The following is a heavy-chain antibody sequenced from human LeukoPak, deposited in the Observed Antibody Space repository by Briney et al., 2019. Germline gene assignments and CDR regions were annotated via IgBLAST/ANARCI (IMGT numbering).Heavy chain of an antibody. D-gene: IGHD4-23*01. J-gene: IGHJ4*02. CDR2: IYYIGGT. Sequence: SETLSLTCTVAGDSIRSYYWSWIRQPPGKGLEWIGNIYYIGGTNYNPSLKSRVTMSIDTSKNQFSLKLSSVTAADTAVYYCARGRPHGNDYWGQGTLVTVSS. CDR1: GDSIRSYY. CDR3: ARGRPHGNDY. V-gene: IGHV4-59*01.